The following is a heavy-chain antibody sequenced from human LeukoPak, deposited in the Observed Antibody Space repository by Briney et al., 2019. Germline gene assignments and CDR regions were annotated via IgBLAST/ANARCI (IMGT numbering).Heavy chain of an antibody. CDR1: GFTFDDYA. V-gene: IGHV3-9*01. CDR2: ISWNSGSI. J-gene: IGHJ4*02. Sequence: GGSLRLSCAASGFTFDDYAMHWVRQAPGKGLEWVSGISWNSGSIGYADSVKGRFTISRDNAKNSLYLQMNSLRAEDTAVYYCARLKRSGYYDSSGYYYFDYWGQGTLVTVSS. D-gene: IGHD3-22*01. CDR3: ARLKRSGYYDSSGYYYFDY.